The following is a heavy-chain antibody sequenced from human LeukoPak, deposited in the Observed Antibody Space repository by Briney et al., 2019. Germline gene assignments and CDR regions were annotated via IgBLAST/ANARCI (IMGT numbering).Heavy chain of an antibody. CDR1: GGTFSSYA. CDR2: IIPIFGTA. CDR3: ARDGYQLLQGDYYYGMDV. J-gene: IGHJ6*04. V-gene: IGHV1-69*13. Sequence: LVKVSCKASGGTFSSYAISWVRQAPGQGLEWMGGIIPIFGTANYAQKFQGRVTITADESTSTAYMELSSLRSEDTAVYYCARDGYQLLQGDYYYGMDVWGKGTTVTVSS. D-gene: IGHD2-2*01.